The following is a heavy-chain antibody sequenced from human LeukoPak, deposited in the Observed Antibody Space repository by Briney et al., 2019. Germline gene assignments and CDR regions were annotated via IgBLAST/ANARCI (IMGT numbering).Heavy chain of an antibody. D-gene: IGHD6-19*01. CDR2: ISSSGSHI. CDR3: ARDALYSSGWDSDF. Sequence: PGGSLRLSCAASGFTFGDNAMNWVRQAPGKGLEWVSSISSSGSHIYYADLVKGRFTISRDNAKNSLYLQMNSLRAEDTAVYYCARDALYSSGWDSDFWGQGTLVTVSS. CDR1: GFTFGDNA. J-gene: IGHJ4*02. V-gene: IGHV3-21*01.